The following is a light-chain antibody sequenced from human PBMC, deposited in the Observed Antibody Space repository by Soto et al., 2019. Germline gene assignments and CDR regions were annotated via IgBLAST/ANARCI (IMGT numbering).Light chain of an antibody. CDR2: DAS. Sequence: EIVLTQSPATLSLSPGERATLSCRASETIRGLLAWYQQRPGQPPRLLIYDASTRATGIPARFSGSGSGTEFTLTINSLQSDDFAIYYCQQYTDWPRTFGQGTKVDIK. J-gene: IGKJ1*01. V-gene: IGKV3-15*01. CDR3: QQYTDWPRT. CDR1: ETIRGL.